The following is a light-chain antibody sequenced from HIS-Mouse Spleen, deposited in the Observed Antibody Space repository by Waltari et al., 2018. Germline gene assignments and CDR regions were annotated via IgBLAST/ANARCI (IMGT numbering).Light chain of an antibody. J-gene: IGKJ2*01. V-gene: IGKV1-9*01. CDR3: QQLNSYPYT. CDR2: AAS. Sequence: DIQLTQSPSFLSASVADRVTIPCRASQGISSYLAWYQQKPGKAPKRLLYAASTLQSGVPSRFSGSGSGTEFTLTISSLQPEDFATYYCQQLNSYPYTFGQGTKLEIK. CDR1: QGISSY.